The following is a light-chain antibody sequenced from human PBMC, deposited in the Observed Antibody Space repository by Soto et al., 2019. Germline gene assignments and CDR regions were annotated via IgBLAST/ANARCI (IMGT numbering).Light chain of an antibody. CDR3: QHRMNWPLT. CDR2: DAS. Sequence: EIVLTQSPATLSLSPGEIATLSFSASQSVSRYLAWYQQKPGQAPRLLIYDASNRATGIPARFSGSGSETDFTLTISSLEPEDFAVYYCQHRMNWPLTFGQGTRLEIK. CDR1: QSVSRY. V-gene: IGKV3-11*01. J-gene: IGKJ5*01.